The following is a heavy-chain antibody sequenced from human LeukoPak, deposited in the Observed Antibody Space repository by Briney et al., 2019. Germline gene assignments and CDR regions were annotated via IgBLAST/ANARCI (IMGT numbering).Heavy chain of an antibody. Sequence: ASETLSLPCTVSGGSMSSSSYYWGWIRQPPGKGLEWIGSIYYSGSTYYNPSLKSRVTISVDTSKNQFSLKLSSVTAADTAVYYCARLPTVTFFDYWGQGTLVTVSS. CDR2: IYYSGST. J-gene: IGHJ4*02. D-gene: IGHD4-17*01. CDR1: GGSMSSSSYY. V-gene: IGHV4-39*01. CDR3: ARLPTVTFFDY.